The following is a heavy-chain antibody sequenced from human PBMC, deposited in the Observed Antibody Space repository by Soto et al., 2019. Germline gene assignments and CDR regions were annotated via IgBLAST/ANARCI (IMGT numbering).Heavy chain of an antibody. D-gene: IGHD6-13*01. J-gene: IGHJ5*02. CDR1: GFTFSSYA. V-gene: IGHV3-64*01. CDR3: ARQNSSSWHNWFDP. CDR2: ISSNGGST. Sequence: GGSLRLSCAASGFTFSSYAMHWVRQAPGKGLEYVSAISSNGGSTYYANSVKGRFTISRDNSKNTLYLQMGSLRAEDMAVYYCARQNSSSWHNWFDPWGQGTLVTVSS.